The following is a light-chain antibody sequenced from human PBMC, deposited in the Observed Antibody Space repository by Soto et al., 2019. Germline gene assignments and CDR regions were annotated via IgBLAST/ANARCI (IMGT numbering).Light chain of an antibody. CDR2: EVS. J-gene: IGLJ1*01. CDR3: SSYTSSSTLYV. CDR1: SSDVGGYNY. Sequence: QSALTQPASVSGSPGQSITISCTGTSSDVGGYNYVSWYQQHPGKAPKLIIYEVSNRPSGVSNRFSGSKSGDTASLTISGLHAEDEADYYCSSYTSSSTLYVVGTGTKVTVL. V-gene: IGLV2-14*01.